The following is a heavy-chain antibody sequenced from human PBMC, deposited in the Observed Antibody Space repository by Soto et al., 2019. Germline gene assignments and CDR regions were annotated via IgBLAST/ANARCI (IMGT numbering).Heavy chain of an antibody. J-gene: IGHJ3*02. CDR1: GFNFSSYS. CDR3: ARGAIFGVAGDAFDI. D-gene: IGHD3-3*01. CDR2: ISSSSSYI. Sequence: GGSLILSCAASGFNFSSYSMNWVRQAPGKGLEWVSSISSSSSYIYYADSVKGRFTISRDNAKNSLYLQMNSLRAEDTAVYYCARGAIFGVAGDAFDIWGQGTMVTVSS. V-gene: IGHV3-21*01.